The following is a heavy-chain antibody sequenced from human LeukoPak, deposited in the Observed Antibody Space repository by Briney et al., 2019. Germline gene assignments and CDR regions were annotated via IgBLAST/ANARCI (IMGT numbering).Heavy chain of an antibody. CDR2: IWYDGSNK. D-gene: IGHD4-17*01. J-gene: IGHJ4*02. V-gene: IGHV3-33*01. CDR1: GFTFSSYG. Sequence: PGRSLRLSCAASGFTFSSYGMHWVRQAPGKGLEWVAVIWYDGSNKYYADSVKGRFTISRDNSKNTLYLQMNSLRAEDTAVYYCVRGDYGDYTLFDHWGQGTLVTVSS. CDR3: VRGDYGDYTLFDH.